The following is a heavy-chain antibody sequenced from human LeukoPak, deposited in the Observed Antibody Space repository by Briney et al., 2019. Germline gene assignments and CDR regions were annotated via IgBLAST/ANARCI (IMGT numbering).Heavy chain of an antibody. CDR2: IYSGGST. V-gene: IGHV3-53*01. D-gene: IGHD4-17*01. CDR3: ARAFGDYGDPVSRFDY. Sequence: GGSLRLSCAASGFTVSSNYMSWVRQAPGKGLEWVSAIYSGGSTYYADSVKGRFTISRDNSKNTLYLQMNSLRAEDTAVYYCARAFGDYGDPVSRFDYWGQGTLVTVSS. J-gene: IGHJ4*02. CDR1: GFTVSSNY.